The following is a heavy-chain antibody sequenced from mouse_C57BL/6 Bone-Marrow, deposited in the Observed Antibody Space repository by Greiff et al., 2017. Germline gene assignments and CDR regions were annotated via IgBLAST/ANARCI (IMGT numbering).Heavy chain of an antibody. Sequence: EVQLVESGEGLVKPGGSLKLSCAASGFTFSSYAMSWVRQTPEKRLEWVAYISSGGDYIYYADTVKGRFTISRDNARNTLYLQMSSLKSEDTAMYYCTRGYYYGSIPYAMDYWGQGTSVTVSS. D-gene: IGHD1-1*01. CDR2: ISSGGDYI. CDR3: TRGYYYGSIPYAMDY. CDR1: GFTFSSYA. V-gene: IGHV5-9-1*02. J-gene: IGHJ4*01.